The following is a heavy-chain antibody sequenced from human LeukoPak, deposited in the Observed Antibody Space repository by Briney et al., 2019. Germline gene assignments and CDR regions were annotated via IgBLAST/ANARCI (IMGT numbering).Heavy chain of an antibody. CDR3: AKGGSSGWYVSNWFDP. V-gene: IGHV3-23*01. D-gene: IGHD6-19*01. J-gene: IGHJ5*02. CDR1: GFTFSNYV. Sequence: GGSLRLSCAASGFTFSNYVMSWVRQAPGKGLEWVSTNSGSGDSSYYADSVKGRFTVSRDNSKSTLYVQMNSLRVEDTAVYYCAKGGSSGWYVSNWFDPWGQGTLVTVSS. CDR2: NSGSGDSS.